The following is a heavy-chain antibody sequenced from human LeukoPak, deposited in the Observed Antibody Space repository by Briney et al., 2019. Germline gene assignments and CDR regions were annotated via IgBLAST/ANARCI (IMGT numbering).Heavy chain of an antibody. CDR1: GFTFSSYE. J-gene: IGHJ5*02. V-gene: IGHV3-48*03. CDR2: ISNSGSTI. CDR3: ARDKGYYYDSSGSNWFDP. Sequence: GGSLRLSCAASGFTFSSYEMNWVRQAPGKGLEWVSYISNSGSTIYYADSVKGRFTISRDNAKNSLYLQMNSLRAEDTAVYYCARDKGYYYDSSGSNWFDPWGQGTLVTVSS. D-gene: IGHD3-22*01.